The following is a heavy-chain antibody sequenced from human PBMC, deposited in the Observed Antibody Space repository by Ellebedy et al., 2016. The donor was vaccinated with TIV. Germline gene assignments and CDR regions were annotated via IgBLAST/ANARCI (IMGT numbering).Heavy chain of an antibody. CDR2: ISYAGGNK. D-gene: IGHD1-26*01. CDR3: AEDRHSGNIDY. CDR1: GFTFSSFG. Sequence: PGGSLRLSCAASGFTFSSFGMHRVRQAPGKGLEWVAVISYAGGNKYYADSVKGRFTISRDNSKNTLYLQMKRLRAEDTAVYYCAEDRHSGNIDYWGQGTLVTVSS. J-gene: IGHJ4*02. V-gene: IGHV3-30*18.